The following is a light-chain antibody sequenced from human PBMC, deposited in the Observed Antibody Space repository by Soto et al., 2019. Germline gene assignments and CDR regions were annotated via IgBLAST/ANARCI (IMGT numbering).Light chain of an antibody. CDR3: QHYGSSSWT. CDR1: QSINSSY. V-gene: IGKV3-20*01. Sequence: EIVLTQSPGTLSLSPGERATLSCRASQSINSSYLAWYQQKPGQAPRLLIYGASSRATGIPDRFSGSGSGTDFTLTISRLDPEDFEVYYCQHYGSSSWTFGQGTKVEIK. J-gene: IGKJ1*01. CDR2: GAS.